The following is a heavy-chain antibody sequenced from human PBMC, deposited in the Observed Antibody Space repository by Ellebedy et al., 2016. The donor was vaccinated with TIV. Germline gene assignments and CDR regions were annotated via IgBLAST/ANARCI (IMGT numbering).Heavy chain of an antibody. D-gene: IGHD4-23*01. CDR3: VRANRREYGGNWFDS. Sequence: GGSLRLSCAASGFTFNTYDMHWVRQGKGKGLEWVACIGSLGDTYYTDSVKCRFTISRDNAENSLFLQMNNMRAEDTATYFCVRANRREYGGNWFDSWGPGTLVTVSS. CDR1: GFTFNTYD. CDR2: IGSLGDT. J-gene: IGHJ5*01. V-gene: IGHV3-13*01.